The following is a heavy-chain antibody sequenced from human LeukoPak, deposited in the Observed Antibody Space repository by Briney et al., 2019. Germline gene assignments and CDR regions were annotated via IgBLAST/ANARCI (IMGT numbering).Heavy chain of an antibody. CDR2: LAAGDDST. CDR3: AKVDKLSGSGTFHFDY. J-gene: IGHJ4*02. V-gene: IGHV3-23*01. D-gene: IGHD3-10*01. Sequence: GGSLSLSCAVSGFTFSSYAMSWVRQAPGKGLEWVSFLAAGDDSTFYSDSVKGRFTISRDTSKNTLYLQMNRLGAEDTAVYYCAKVDKLSGSGTFHFDYWGQGALVTVSS. CDR1: GFTFSSYA.